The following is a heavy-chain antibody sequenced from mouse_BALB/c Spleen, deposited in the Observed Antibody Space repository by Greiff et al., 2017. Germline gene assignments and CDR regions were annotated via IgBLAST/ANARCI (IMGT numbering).Heavy chain of an antibody. D-gene: IGHD1-1*01. V-gene: IGHV3-2*02. CDR1: GYSITSDYA. Sequence: EVMLVESGPGLVKPSQSLSLTCTVTGYSITSDYAWNWIRQFPGNKLEWMGYISYSGSTSYNPSLKSRISITRDTSKNQFFLQLNSVTTEDTATYYCARDGGSSPFAYWGQGTLVTVSA. CDR2: ISYSGST. J-gene: IGHJ3*01. CDR3: ARDGGSSPFAY.